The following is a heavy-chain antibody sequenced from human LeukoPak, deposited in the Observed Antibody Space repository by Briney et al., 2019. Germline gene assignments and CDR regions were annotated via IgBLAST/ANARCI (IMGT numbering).Heavy chain of an antibody. Sequence: GGSLRLSCAASGFTFSSYAMSWVRQAPGKGLEWVSAISGSGGSTYYADSVKGRFTISRDNSKNTMYLQMNSLRAEDTAVYYCAKSLSSVRPKGCSGGSCYPYYYYGMDVWGQGTTVTVSS. J-gene: IGHJ6*02. CDR1: GFTFSSYA. V-gene: IGHV3-23*01. CDR2: ISGSGGST. CDR3: AKSLSSVRPKGCSGGSCYPYYYYGMDV. D-gene: IGHD2-15*01.